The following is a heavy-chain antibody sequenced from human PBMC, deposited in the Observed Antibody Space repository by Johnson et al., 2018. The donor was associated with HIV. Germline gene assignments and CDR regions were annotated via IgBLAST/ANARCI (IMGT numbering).Heavy chain of an antibody. V-gene: IGHV3-13*01. J-gene: IGHJ3*02. Sequence: VQLVESGGGLVPPGGSLRLSCAASGFTFSSYDMHWVRQATGKGLEWVSAIGTACDTYYPGPVKGRFTISRENAKNSLYLQMNSLRAGDTAVYYCARGSSDAFDIWGQGTMVTVSS. CDR3: ARGSSDAFDI. CDR1: GFTFSSYD. CDR2: IGTACDT. D-gene: IGHD6-6*01.